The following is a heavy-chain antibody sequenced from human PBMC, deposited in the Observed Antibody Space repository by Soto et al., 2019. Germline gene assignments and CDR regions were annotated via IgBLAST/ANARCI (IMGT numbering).Heavy chain of an antibody. J-gene: IGHJ5*01. D-gene: IGHD2-8*01. Sequence: PSQTLSLTYDISGDSVSTNSATCNWIRQSPSRGLEWLGRTYYRSKWYNDYAVSVKSRITIIPDTSSNQLSLQLNSVTPDHTAVYYCVRLIGNSWFDSWGQGTLVTVSS. CDR2: TYYRSKWYN. CDR1: GDSVSTNSAT. CDR3: VRLIGNSWFDS. V-gene: IGHV6-1*01.